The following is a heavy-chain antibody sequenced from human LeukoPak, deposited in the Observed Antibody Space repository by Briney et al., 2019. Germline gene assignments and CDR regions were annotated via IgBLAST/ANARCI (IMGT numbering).Heavy chain of an antibody. Sequence: ASVKVSCKVSGYTFTSYYMHWVRQAPGQGLEWMGIINPSGGSTSYAQKFQGRVTITTDESTSTAYMELSSLRSEDTAVYYCVGDSYDYWGQGTLVTVSS. CDR2: INPSGGST. J-gene: IGHJ4*02. CDR1: GYTFTSYY. D-gene: IGHD2-21*01. V-gene: IGHV1-46*01. CDR3: VGDSYDY.